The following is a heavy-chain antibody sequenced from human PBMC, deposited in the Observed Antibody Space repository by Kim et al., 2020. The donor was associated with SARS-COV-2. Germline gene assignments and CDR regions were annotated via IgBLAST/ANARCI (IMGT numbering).Heavy chain of an antibody. V-gene: IGHV3-74*01. J-gene: IGHJ4*02. Sequence: DSVKGRFTISRDNAKNTLYLQMNSLRAEDTAVYYCARVEGWVGATGEFDYWGQGTLVTVSS. CDR3: ARVEGWVGATGEFDY. D-gene: IGHD1-26*01.